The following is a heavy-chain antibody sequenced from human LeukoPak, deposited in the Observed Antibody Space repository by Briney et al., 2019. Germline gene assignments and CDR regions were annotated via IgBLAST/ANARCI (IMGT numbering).Heavy chain of an antibody. V-gene: IGHV3-11*01. CDR2: ISSSGSTI. CDR1: GFTFSDYY. D-gene: IGHD2-15*01. CDR3: ARDQEVVAATHPYYYGMDV. Sequence: PGGSLRLSCATSGFTFSDYYMSWIRQAPGKGLEWVSYISSSGSTIYYADSVKGRFTISRDNAKNSLYLQMNSLRAEDTAVYYCARDQEVVAATHPYYYGMDVRGQGTTVTVSS. J-gene: IGHJ6*02.